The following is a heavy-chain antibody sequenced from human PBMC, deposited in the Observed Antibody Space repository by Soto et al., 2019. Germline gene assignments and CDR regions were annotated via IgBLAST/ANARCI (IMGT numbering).Heavy chain of an antibody. D-gene: IGHD1-1*01. CDR3: ARVGTTGRKPYYYYYMDV. CDR1: GFTFSSYS. V-gene: IGHV3-21*01. Sequence: GVSLRLSCAASGFTFSSYSMNWVRQAPGKGLEWVSSISSSSSYIYYADSVKGRFTISRDNAKNSLYLQMNSLRAEDTAVYYCARVGTTGRKPYYYYYMDVWGKGTTVTVSS. CDR2: ISSSSSYI. J-gene: IGHJ6*03.